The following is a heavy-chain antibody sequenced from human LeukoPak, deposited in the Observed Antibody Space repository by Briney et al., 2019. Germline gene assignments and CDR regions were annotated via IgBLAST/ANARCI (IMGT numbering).Heavy chain of an antibody. Sequence: SESLSLTCAVYGGSFSDYYWSWIRQPPGKGLEWIGEINHSGSTNYNPSLKSRVTISVDTSKNQFSLKLSSVTAADTAVYYCASHSITSAGINWFDPWGRGTLVTVSS. D-gene: IGHD6-13*01. CDR3: ASHSITSAGINWFDP. J-gene: IGHJ5*02. CDR2: INHSGST. CDR1: GGSFSDYY. V-gene: IGHV4-34*01.